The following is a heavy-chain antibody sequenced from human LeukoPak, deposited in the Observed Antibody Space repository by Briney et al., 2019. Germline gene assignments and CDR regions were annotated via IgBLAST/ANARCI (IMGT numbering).Heavy chain of an antibody. V-gene: IGHV3-23*01. Sequence: GGSLRLSCAASGFTFSSYAMSWVRQAPGKGLEWVSAISGSGGSTYYADSVKGRFTISRDNSKNTLYLQMNSLRAEDTAVYYYAKLWRSGYYYFDYWGQGTLVTVSS. D-gene: IGHD3-22*01. CDR1: GFTFSSYA. J-gene: IGHJ4*02. CDR3: AKLWRSGYYYFDY. CDR2: ISGSGGST.